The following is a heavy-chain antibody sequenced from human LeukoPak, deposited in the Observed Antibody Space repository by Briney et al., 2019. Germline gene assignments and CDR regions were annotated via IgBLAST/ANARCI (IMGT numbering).Heavy chain of an antibody. J-gene: IGHJ4*02. CDR1: GYTFSGYY. CDR2: INPNTGGT. V-gene: IGHV1-2*02. CDR3: ASQPNYFDSSGYYDY. Sequence: ASVKVSCKASGYTFSGYYMHWVRQAPGQGLEWMGWINPNTGGTNYAQKFQGRVTMTRDTSISTTYMELSRLRSDDTAVYYCASQPNYFDSSGYYDYWGQGTLVTVSS. D-gene: IGHD3-22*01.